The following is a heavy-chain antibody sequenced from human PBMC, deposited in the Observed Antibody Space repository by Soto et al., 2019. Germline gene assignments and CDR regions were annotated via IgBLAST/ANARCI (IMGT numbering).Heavy chain of an antibody. D-gene: IGHD3-9*01. CDR3: AKDPAYYDILTGGLTDPDP. Sequence: PGGSLRLSCAASGFTFSSYAMSWVRQAPGKGLEWVSAISGSGGSTYYADSVKGRFTISRDNSKNTLYLQMNSLRAEDTAVYYCAKDPAYYDILTGGLTDPDPWGQGTLVTVSS. CDR1: GFTFSSYA. V-gene: IGHV3-23*01. J-gene: IGHJ5*02. CDR2: ISGSGGST.